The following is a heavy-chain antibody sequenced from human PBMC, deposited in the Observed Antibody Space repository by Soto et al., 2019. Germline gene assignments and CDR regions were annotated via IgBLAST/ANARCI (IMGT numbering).Heavy chain of an antibody. Sequence: QITLKESGPTLVKPTQTLTLTCTFSGFSLRTTGMGVGWIRQPPGKALEWLTLIYWDDDIRYSPSLKSRLTILKXXSKNQVVLTVTNMDPVDTATYYCAHILSSYNAFDVWGQGAMVSVSS. CDR1: GFSLRTTGMG. D-gene: IGHD3-10*01. CDR3: AHILSSYNAFDV. CDR2: IYWDDDI. J-gene: IGHJ3*01. V-gene: IGHV2-5*02.